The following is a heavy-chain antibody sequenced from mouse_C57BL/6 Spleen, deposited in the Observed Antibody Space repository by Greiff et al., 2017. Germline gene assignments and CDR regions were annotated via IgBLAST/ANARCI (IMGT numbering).Heavy chain of an antibody. V-gene: IGHV1-22*01. CDR2: INPNNGGT. CDR1: GYTFTDYN. CDR3: ARPAGYYAMDY. Sequence: VHVKQSGPELVKPGASVKMSCKASGYTFTDYNMHWVKQSHGKSLEWIGYINPNNGGTSYNQKFKGKATLTVNKSSSTAYMELRSLTSEDSAVYYCARPAGYYAMDYWSQGTSVTVSS. J-gene: IGHJ4*01.